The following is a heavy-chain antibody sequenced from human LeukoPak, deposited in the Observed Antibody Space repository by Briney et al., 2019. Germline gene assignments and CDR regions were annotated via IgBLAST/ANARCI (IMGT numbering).Heavy chain of an antibody. V-gene: IGHV3-30*03. D-gene: IGHD3-16*01. CDR3: ARLRNYGTSRPLDF. CDR1: GFTFNTYG. Sequence: GGSLRLSCAASGFTFNTYGMHWVRQAPGKGLDWVAVISSDGTDKYYSDSVKGRFTISRDNSKNTLYLQMNSLRREDTAVYYCARLRNYGTSRPLDFWGQGTLVTVSS. J-gene: IGHJ4*02. CDR2: ISSDGTDK.